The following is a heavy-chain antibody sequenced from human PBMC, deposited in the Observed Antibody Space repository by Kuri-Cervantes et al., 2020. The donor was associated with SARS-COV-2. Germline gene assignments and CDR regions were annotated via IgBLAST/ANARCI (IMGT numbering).Heavy chain of an antibody. V-gene: IGHV3-30*18. CDR2: ISHDGNNK. CDR3: AKDQDLIVVPPAMFGMDV. J-gene: IGHJ6*02. CDR1: GFRFSTYG. Sequence: GESLKISCAASGFRFSTYGMHWVRQAPGKGLWWVAVISHDGNNKYYADSVKDRFTISRHNSKKTLYMQKNNLRGEDTAVYYCAKDQDLIVVPPAMFGMDVWCQGTTVTVSS. D-gene: IGHD2-2*01.